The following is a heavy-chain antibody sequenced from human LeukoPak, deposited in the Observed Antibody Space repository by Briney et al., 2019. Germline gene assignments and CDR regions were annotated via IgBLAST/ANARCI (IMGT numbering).Heavy chain of an antibody. J-gene: IGHJ6*02. Sequence: ASVKVSCKASGYTFTSYGISWVRQAPGQGREWMGRIIPILGIANYAQKFQGRVTITADKSTSTAYMELSSLRSEDTAVYYCALSDVTAIYGMDVWGQGTTVTVSS. CDR1: GYTFTSYG. CDR3: ALSDVTAIYGMDV. D-gene: IGHD2-21*02. V-gene: IGHV1-69*04. CDR2: IIPILGIA.